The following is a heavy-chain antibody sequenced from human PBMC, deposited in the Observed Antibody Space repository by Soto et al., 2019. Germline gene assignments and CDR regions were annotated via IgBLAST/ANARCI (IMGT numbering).Heavy chain of an antibody. Sequence: SETLSLTYTVSGDSISGDNYYWPWIRQHPGRGLEWIGYIYYTGTTHYSPSLQSRVTMSVDTSKNQISLTLTSLTPADTAVYFCAGLYTYGSYHFDHWGQGTLVTVS. CDR2: IYYTGTT. CDR1: GDSISGDNYY. CDR3: AGLYTYGSYHFDH. J-gene: IGHJ4*02. V-gene: IGHV4-31*03. D-gene: IGHD3-10*01.